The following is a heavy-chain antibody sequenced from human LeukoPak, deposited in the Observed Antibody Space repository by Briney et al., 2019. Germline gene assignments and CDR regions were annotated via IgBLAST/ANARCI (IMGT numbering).Heavy chain of an antibody. Sequence: AGGSLRLSCAASGFTFSSYGMHWVRQAPGKGLEWVAVISYDGSNKYYADSVKGRFTISRDNSKNTLYLQMNSLRSEDTAVYYCARSDTAMVTLHYYYGMDVWGQGTTVTVSS. D-gene: IGHD5-18*01. CDR1: GFTFSSYG. CDR2: ISYDGSNK. V-gene: IGHV3-30*03. J-gene: IGHJ6*02. CDR3: ARSDTAMVTLHYYYGMDV.